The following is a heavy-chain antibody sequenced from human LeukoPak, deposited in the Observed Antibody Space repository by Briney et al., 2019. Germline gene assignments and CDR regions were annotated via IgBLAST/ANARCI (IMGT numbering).Heavy chain of an antibody. CDR3: AKEGGSGGFDP. CDR1: GFTFSSYE. D-gene: IGHD2-15*01. CDR2: ISSSGSTI. J-gene: IGHJ5*02. Sequence: GGSLRLSCAASGFTFSSYEMNWVRQAPGKGLEWVSYISSSGSTIYYADSVKGRFTISRDNSKNTLYLQMNSLRAEDTAVYYCAKEGGSGGFDPWGQGTLVTVSS. V-gene: IGHV3-48*03.